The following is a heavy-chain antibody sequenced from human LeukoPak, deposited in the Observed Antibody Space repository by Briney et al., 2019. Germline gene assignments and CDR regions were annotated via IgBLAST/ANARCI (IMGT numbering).Heavy chain of an antibody. CDR2: INPNSGGT. D-gene: IGHD3-22*01. J-gene: IGHJ4*02. V-gene: IGHV1-2*02. CDR1: GYTFTGYY. Sequence: GASVKVSCKASGYTFTGYYMHWVRQAPGQGLEWMGWINPNSGGTNYAQKFQGRVTMTRDTSISTAYMELSRLRSDDTAVYYCARDRGATMIVENDYWGQGTLVTVSS. CDR3: ARDRGATMIVENDY.